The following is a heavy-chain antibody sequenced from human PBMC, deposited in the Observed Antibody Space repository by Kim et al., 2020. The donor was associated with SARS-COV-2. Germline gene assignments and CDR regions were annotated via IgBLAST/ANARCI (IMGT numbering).Heavy chain of an antibody. CDR3: ARGAKYGSGSYLFDY. V-gene: IGHV4-59*01. CDR2: IYYSGST. J-gene: IGHJ4*02. CDR1: GGSISSYY. Sequence: SETLSLTCTVSGGSISSYYWSWIRQPPGKGLEWIGYIYYSGSTNYNPSLKSRVTISVDTSKNQFSLKLSSVTAADTAVYYCARGAKYGSGSYLFDYWGQG. D-gene: IGHD3-10*01.